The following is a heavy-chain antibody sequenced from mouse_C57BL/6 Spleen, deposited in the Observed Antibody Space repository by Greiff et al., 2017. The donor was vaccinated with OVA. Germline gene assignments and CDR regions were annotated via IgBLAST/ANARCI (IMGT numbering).Heavy chain of an antibody. CDR1: GFTFSDYY. CDR3: ARDNYRYFDV. CDR2: INYDGSST. J-gene: IGHJ1*03. Sequence: EVMLVESEGGLVQPGRSMKLSCTASGFTFSDYYMAWVRQVPEKGLEWVANINYDGSSTYYLDSLKSRFIISRDNAKNILYLQMSSLKSEDTATYYCARDNYRYFDVWGTGTTVTVSS. V-gene: IGHV5-16*01.